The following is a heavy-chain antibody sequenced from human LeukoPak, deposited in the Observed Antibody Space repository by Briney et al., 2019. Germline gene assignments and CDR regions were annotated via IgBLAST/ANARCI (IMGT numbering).Heavy chain of an antibody. J-gene: IGHJ4*02. CDR3: TSRPLDY. CDR2: ISSTSTYI. CDR1: GFTFGSNS. V-gene: IGHV3-21*01. Sequence: GGSLRLSCVASGFTFGSNSMNWVRQAPGKGLEWVSSISSTSTYIYYADSMKGRFTISRDNAKNSLYLQMNNLRAEDTAVYYCTSRPLDYWGQGTPVTVSS.